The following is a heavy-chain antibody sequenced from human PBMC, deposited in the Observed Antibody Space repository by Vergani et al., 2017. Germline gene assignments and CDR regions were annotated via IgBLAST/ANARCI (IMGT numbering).Heavy chain of an antibody. D-gene: IGHD2-2*01. CDR2: TYYRSKWYN. CDR1: GDSVSSNSAA. V-gene: IGHV6-1*01. CDR3: ARVSPRMVVVPAARARNWFDP. Sequence: QVQLQQSGPGLVKPSQTLSLTCAISGDSVSSNSAAWNWIRQSPSRGLEWLGRTYYRSKWYNDYAVSVKSRITINPDTSKNQFSLQLNSVTPEDTAVDYCARVSPRMVVVPAARARNWFDPWGQGTLVTVSS. J-gene: IGHJ5*02.